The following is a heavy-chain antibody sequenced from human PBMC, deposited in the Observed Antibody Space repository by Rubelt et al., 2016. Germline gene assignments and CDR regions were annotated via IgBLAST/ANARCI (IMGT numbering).Heavy chain of an antibody. CDR2: ISAYDGNT. V-gene: IGHV1-18*01. Sequence: QVQLVQSGAEVKKPGASVKVSCKASGYTFTSYGISWVRQAPGQGLEWMGWISAYDGNTNYAQKPQGRGTMTTDTPTSTAYMELRSLRSDDTAVYFCARDQLALYAFDIWGQGTMVTVSS. D-gene: IGHD1-1*01. CDR3: ARDQLALYAFDI. J-gene: IGHJ3*02. CDR1: GYTFTSYG.